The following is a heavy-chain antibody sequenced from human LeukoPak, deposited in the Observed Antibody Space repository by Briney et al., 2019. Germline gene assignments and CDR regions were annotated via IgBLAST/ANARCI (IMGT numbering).Heavy chain of an antibody. J-gene: IGHJ6*03. D-gene: IGHD6-13*01. Sequence: ASVKVSCKASGYTFTSYGINWVRQAPGQGLEWMGWISAYNGNTNYAQRLQGRVTMTTDKSTSTAYMELSSLRSEDTAVYYCATSSWSGDYYYYMDVWGKGTTVTVSS. V-gene: IGHV1-18*01. CDR3: ATSSWSGDYYYYMDV. CDR2: ISAYNGNT. CDR1: GYTFTSYG.